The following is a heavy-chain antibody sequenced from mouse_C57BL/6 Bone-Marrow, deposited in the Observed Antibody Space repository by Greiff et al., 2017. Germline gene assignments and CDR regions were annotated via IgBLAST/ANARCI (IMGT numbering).Heavy chain of an antibody. D-gene: IGHD2-4*01. CDR1: GFTFSSYA. J-gene: IGHJ3*01. Sequence: EVMLVESGGGLVKPGGSLKLSCAASGFTFSSYAMSWVRQTPEKRLEWVATISDGGSYTYYPDNVKGRITISRDHAKNNLYLQMSHLKSEDTAMYYCARVYDYDPPFAYWGQVTLVTVSA. V-gene: IGHV5-4*03. CDR3: ARVYDYDPPFAY. CDR2: ISDGGSYT.